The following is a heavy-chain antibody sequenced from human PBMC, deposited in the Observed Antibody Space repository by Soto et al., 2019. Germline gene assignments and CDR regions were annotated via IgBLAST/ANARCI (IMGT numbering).Heavy chain of an antibody. D-gene: IGHD5-18*01. CDR1: GGSISSDNTY. Sequence: QLQLQESGPGLVKPSATLSLTCTVSGGSISSDNTYWAWIRPPPEKGLEWIGTLYYSGTTYYNPSLKRRVTMSVDTAKNQFSRKPRSVTAADTAGDDWARVEKNMVKTFDYWGQGTLVTVSS. CDR3: ARVEKNMVKTFDY. V-gene: IGHV4-39*01. CDR2: LYYSGTT. J-gene: IGHJ4*02.